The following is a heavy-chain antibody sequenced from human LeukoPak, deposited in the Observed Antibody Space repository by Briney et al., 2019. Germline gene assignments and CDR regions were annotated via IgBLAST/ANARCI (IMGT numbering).Heavy chain of an antibody. V-gene: IGHV3-30*18. J-gene: IGHJ4*02. D-gene: IGHD3-3*01. CDR1: GFTFSSYG. CDR3: AKLGYDFWSGSFDN. CDR2: ISYDGSNK. Sequence: GGSLRLSCAASGFTFSSYGMHWVRQAPGKGLEWVAVISYDGSNKYYADSVKGRFTISRDNSQNTLYLQMNSLRAEDTAVYYCAKLGYDFWSGSFDNWGQGTLVTVSS.